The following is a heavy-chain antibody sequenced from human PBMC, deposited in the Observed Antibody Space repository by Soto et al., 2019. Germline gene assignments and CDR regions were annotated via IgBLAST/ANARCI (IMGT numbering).Heavy chain of an antibody. Sequence: GGSLRLSCSASGFTFSEYSMHWVRQAPGKGLQYVSTISSDGDITYYADSVKGRFTISRDNSKNTLYLQMNSLRPEDTAVYYCVKVSTFYDILTGYYSTNFFDPWGQGTLV. D-gene: IGHD3-9*01. CDR2: ISSDGDIT. CDR3: VKVSTFYDILTGYYSTNFFDP. V-gene: IGHV3-64D*06. CDR1: GFTFSEYS. J-gene: IGHJ5*02.